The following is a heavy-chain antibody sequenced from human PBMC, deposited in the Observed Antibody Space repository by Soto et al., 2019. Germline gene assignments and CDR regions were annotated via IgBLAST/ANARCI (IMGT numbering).Heavy chain of an antibody. V-gene: IGHV4-34*01. J-gene: IGHJ4*02. D-gene: IGHD2-8*02. CDR1: GGSFSGYY. Sequence: SETLSLTCAVYGGSFSGYYWTEFRQPPGTGLEWIGEINHSGSTNYNPSLKSRVTISVDTSKNQFSLKLTSVTAADTAVYYCARDKITGLFDYWGQGSLVTVS. CDR3: ARDKITGLFDY. CDR2: INHSGST.